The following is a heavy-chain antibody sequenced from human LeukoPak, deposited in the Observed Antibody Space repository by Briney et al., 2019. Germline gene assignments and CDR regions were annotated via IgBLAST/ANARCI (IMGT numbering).Heavy chain of an antibody. CDR3: AKGGGYSSSSEFDY. Sequence: GGSLRLSCAASGFTFSSYGMHWVRQAPGKGLEWVAVIGYDGRTEYYADSVKGRFTISRDNSKNTLYLQMNSLRAEDTAVYYCAKGGGYSSSSEFDYWGQGTLVTVPP. J-gene: IGHJ4*02. V-gene: IGHV3-30*18. CDR2: IGYDGRTE. D-gene: IGHD6-6*01. CDR1: GFTFSSYG.